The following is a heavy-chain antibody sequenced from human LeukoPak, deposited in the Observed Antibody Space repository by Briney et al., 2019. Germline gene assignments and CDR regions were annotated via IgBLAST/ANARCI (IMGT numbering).Heavy chain of an antibody. CDR3: LTRWDPFDN. J-gene: IGHJ4*02. D-gene: IGHD1-26*01. CDR1: GYSLSEIS. CDR2: FDPDSGKT. V-gene: IGHV1-24*01. Sequence: GASMKVSCKVTGYSLSEISLHWVRQTPGKGLQWMGGFDPDSGKTLYAQNFQGRVTMTEDTSTETAYMEMTSLTFQDTGVCYCLTRWDPFDNWGQGTLVFVSA.